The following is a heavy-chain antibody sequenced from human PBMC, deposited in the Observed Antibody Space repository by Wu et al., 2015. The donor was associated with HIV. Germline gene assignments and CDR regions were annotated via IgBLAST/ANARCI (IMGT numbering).Heavy chain of an antibody. V-gene: IGHV1-69*13. CDR2: IIPIFGTA. Sequence: QVQLVQSGAEVKKPGSSVKVSCKASGGTFSSYAISWVRQAPGQGLEWMGRIIPIFGTANYAQKFQGRVTITADESTSTAYMELSSLRSEDTAVYYCARMRGSSSPDKMYYFDYWGQGTLVTVSS. J-gene: IGHJ4*02. CDR1: GGTFSSYA. CDR3: ARMRGSSSPDKMYYFDY. D-gene: IGHD6-13*01.